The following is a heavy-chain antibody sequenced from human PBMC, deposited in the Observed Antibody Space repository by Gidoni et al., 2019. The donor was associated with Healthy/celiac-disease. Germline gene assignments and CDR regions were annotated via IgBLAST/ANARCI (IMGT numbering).Heavy chain of an antibody. Sequence: EVQLVESGGGLVQPGGSLRLSCSASGFPFSSYSMNWVRQAPGTGLEWVSSISSSSSYIYYADSVKGRFTISRDNAKNSLYLQMNSLRAEDTAVYYCARDWVFMDGIAAAGGGFDYWGQGTLVTVSS. CDR1: GFPFSSYS. J-gene: IGHJ4*02. V-gene: IGHV3-21*01. D-gene: IGHD6-13*01. CDR2: ISSSSSYI. CDR3: ARDWVFMDGIAAAGGGFDY.